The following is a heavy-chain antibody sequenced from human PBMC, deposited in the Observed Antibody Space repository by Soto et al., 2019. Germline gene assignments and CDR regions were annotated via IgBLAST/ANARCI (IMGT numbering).Heavy chain of an antibody. CDR2: IHHSGST. V-gene: IGHV4-28*01. CDR3: ASKPNSLYYFDY. D-gene: IGHD5-18*01. CDR1: GYSINSDNW. J-gene: IGHJ4*02. Sequence: SETLSLTCAVSGYSINSDNWWGWIRQPPGKGMEWIGYIHHSGSTYYNPSLKSRVTMSVDTSKKQFSLKLSPVTAVDTAVYYCASKPNSLYYFDYWGQGTLVTVSS.